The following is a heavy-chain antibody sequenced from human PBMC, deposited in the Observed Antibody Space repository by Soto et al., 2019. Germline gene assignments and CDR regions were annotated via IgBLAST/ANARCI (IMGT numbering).Heavy chain of an antibody. CDR3: ARQGGSTPLYGMDV. CDR2: IDPSDSYT. CDR1: GYSFTIYW. V-gene: IGHV5-10-1*01. Sequence: GESLKISCKGSGYSFTIYWISWVRQMPGKGLEWMGRIDPSDSYTNYSPSFQGHVTISADKSISTAYLQWSSLKASDTAMYYCARQGGSTPLYGMDVWGQGTTVTVSS. J-gene: IGHJ6*02. D-gene: IGHD1-1*01.